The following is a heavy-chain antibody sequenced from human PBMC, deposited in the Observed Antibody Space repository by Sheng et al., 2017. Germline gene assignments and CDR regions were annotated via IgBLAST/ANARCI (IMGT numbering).Heavy chain of an antibody. V-gene: IGHV1-69*05. D-gene: IGHD3-22*01. Sequence: QVQLVQSGAEVKKPGSSVKVSCKASGGTFSSYAISWVRQAPGQGLEWMGGIIPIFGTANYAQKFQGRVTITTDESTSTAYMELSSLRSEDTAVYYCARAGNYYDSSGYYGNWFDPWGQGTLVTVSS. CDR3: ARAGNYYDSSGYYGNWFDP. CDR1: GGTFSSYA. CDR2: IIPIFGTA. J-gene: IGHJ5*02.